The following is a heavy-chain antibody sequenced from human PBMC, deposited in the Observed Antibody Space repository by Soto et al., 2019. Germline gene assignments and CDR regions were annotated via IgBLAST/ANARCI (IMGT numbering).Heavy chain of an antibody. Sequence: QITLKESGPTLVKPTQTFTLTCTFSGSSLSTSGVGVGWIRQPPGKALEWLALIYWDDDKRYSPSLKSRLTITKDTSKNQVVLTMTNVDPVDTGTYFCAHRRYYGSGSYSWFDPWGQGTLVTVSS. CDR2: IYWDDDK. D-gene: IGHD3-10*01. V-gene: IGHV2-5*02. CDR1: GSSLSTSGVG. CDR3: AHRRYYGSGSYSWFDP. J-gene: IGHJ5*02.